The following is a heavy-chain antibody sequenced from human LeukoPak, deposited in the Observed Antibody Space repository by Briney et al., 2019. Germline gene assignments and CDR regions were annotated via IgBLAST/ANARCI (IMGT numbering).Heavy chain of an antibody. V-gene: IGHV4-34*01. D-gene: IGHD4-23*01. CDR3: ARGRNNYGGNSEIEY. CDR1: GGSFSGYY. Sequence: PSETLSLTCAVYGGSFSGYYWSWLRQPPGKGLEWIGEINHSGSTNYNPSLKSRVTISVDTSKNQFSLKLSSVTAADTAVYYCARGRNNYGGNSEIEYWGQGTLVTVSS. CDR2: INHSGST. J-gene: IGHJ4*02.